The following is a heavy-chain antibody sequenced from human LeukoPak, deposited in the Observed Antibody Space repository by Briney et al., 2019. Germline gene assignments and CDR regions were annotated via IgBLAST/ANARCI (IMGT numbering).Heavy chain of an antibody. Sequence: SETLSLTCTVSGGSISSSSYYWGWIRQPPGKGLEWIGSIYYSGGTYYNPSLKSRVTISVDTSKNQFSLKLSSVTAADTAVYYCASLSLVMTTVTTLAAFDIWGQGTMVTVSS. J-gene: IGHJ3*02. CDR3: ASLSLVMTTVTTLAAFDI. D-gene: IGHD4-17*01. V-gene: IGHV4-39*01. CDR1: GGSISSSSYY. CDR2: IYYSGGT.